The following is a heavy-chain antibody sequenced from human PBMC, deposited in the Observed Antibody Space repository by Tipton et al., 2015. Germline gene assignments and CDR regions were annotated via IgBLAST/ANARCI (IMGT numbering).Heavy chain of an antibody. D-gene: IGHD6-13*01. J-gene: IGHJ4*02. CDR2: SFYTGIT. CDR3: ARHRDKAAFDY. Sequence: TLSLTCTVSGDSISGGTEYWGWIRQAPGKALEWIASSFYTGITFYNPSLQSRVTISVDTSKNQFSLKLTSATTADTAVYYCARHRDKAAFDYWGQGTLVTVSS. V-gene: IGHV4-39*01. CDR1: GDSISGGTEY.